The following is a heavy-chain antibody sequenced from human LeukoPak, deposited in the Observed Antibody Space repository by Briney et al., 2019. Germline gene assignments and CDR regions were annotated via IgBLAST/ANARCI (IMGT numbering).Heavy chain of an antibody. D-gene: IGHD3-10*01. Sequence: ASVKVSCKASGYTFTSYGISWVRQAPGQGLEWMGWISAYNGNTNYAQKLQGRVTMTTETSTSTAYMELRSLRSDDTAVYFCAGSLSAQASAEFDYWGQGTLVTVSS. CDR2: ISAYNGNT. CDR1: GYTFTSYG. CDR3: AGSLSAQASAEFDY. J-gene: IGHJ4*02. V-gene: IGHV1-18*01.